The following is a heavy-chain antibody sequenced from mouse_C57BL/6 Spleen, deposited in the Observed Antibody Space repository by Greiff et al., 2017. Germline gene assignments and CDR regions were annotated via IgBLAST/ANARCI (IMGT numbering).Heavy chain of an antibody. CDR2: INPSSGYT. CDR3: ARGDDLRRGYFDV. V-gene: IGHV1-4*01. Sequence: QVQLQQSGAELARPGASVKMSCKASGYTFTSYTMHWVKQRPGQGLEWIGYINPSSGYTKYNQKFKDKATLTADKSSSTAYMQLSSLTSEDSAVYYCARGDDLRRGYFDVWGTGTTVTVSS. J-gene: IGHJ1*03. D-gene: IGHD2-12*01. CDR1: GYTFTSYT.